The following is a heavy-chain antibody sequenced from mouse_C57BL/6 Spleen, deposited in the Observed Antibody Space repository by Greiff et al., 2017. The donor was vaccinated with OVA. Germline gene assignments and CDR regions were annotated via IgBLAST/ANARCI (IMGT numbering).Heavy chain of an antibody. J-gene: IGHJ4*01. D-gene: IGHD1-1*01. CDR1: GFSLTSYG. Sequence: QVQLKESGPGLVAPSQSLSITCTVSGFSLTSYGVHWVRQPPGKGLEWLVVIWSDGSTTYNSALKSRLSISKDNSKSQVFLKMNSLHTEDTAMYYCARKEGYYGLYAMDYWGQGTAVTVSS. CDR3: ARKEGYYGLYAMDY. CDR2: IWSDGST. V-gene: IGHV2-6*02.